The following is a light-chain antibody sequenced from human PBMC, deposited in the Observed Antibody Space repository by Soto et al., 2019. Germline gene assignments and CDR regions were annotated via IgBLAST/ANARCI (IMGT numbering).Light chain of an antibody. V-gene: IGLV1-44*01. Sequence: QSVLTQPPSASGTPGQRVTISCSGSSSNIGSNTVNWYQQLPGAAPKLLIYTNNQRPSGVPDRFSDSKSGTSASLAISGLQSEDEGDYYCAAWDVSLQSWVFGGGTKLTFL. CDR1: SSNIGSNT. CDR3: AAWDVSLQSWV. J-gene: IGLJ3*02. CDR2: TNN.